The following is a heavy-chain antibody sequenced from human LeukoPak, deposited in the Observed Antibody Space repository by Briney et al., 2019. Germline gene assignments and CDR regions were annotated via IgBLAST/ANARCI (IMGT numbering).Heavy chain of an antibody. D-gene: IGHD5-18*01. CDR2: IYYSGST. CDR1: GGSISSYY. CDR3: ASAGYSYVSWFDP. Sequence: PSETLSLTCTVSGGSISSYYWSWIRQPPGKGLEWIGYIYYSGSTNYNPSLKSRVTISVGTSKNQFSLKLSSVTAADTAVYYCASAGYSYVSWFDPWGQGTLVTVSS. V-gene: IGHV4-59*01. J-gene: IGHJ5*02.